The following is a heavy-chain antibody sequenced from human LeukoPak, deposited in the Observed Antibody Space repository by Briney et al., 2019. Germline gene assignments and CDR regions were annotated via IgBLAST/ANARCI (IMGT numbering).Heavy chain of an antibody. V-gene: IGHV4-39*01. J-gene: IGHJ4*02. CDR2: IYYSGST. Sequence: SETLSLTCTVSGGSISSSKFYWAWIRQPPGKGLAWIGSIYYSGSTYYNPSLKSRVTISVDTSKNQFSLKLNSMTAADTAVYYCARLPVTTSPIDSWCQGTLVTVSS. CDR3: ARLPVTTSPIDS. D-gene: IGHD4-17*01. CDR1: GGSISSSKFY.